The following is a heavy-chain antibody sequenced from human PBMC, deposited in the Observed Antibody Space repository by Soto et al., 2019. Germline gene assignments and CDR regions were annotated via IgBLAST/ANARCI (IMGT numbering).Heavy chain of an antibody. J-gene: IGHJ3*02. CDR1: GYTFTSYG. D-gene: IGHD2-15*01. CDR3: ARDSRIVVVVAADAFDI. Sequence: QVQLVQSGAEVKKPGASVKVSCKASGYTFTSYGISWVRQAPGQGLEWMGWISAYNGNTNYAQKLQGRVTMTTDTSTSTAYMELRRLRSDDTAVYYCARDSRIVVVVAADAFDIWGQGTMVTVSS. V-gene: IGHV1-18*04. CDR2: ISAYNGNT.